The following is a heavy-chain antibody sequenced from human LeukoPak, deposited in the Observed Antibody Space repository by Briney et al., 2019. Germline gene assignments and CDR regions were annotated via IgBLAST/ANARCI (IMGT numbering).Heavy chain of an antibody. CDR1: GFTFSSYS. CDR2: ISSSSSYI. J-gene: IGHJ4*02. V-gene: IGHV3-21*01. Sequence: GGSLRLSCAASGFTFSSYSMNWVRQAPGKGLEWVSSISSSSSYIYYADSVQGRFTISRDNAKNSLYLQTNSLRAEDTAVYYCAKEVTRVPGPPFDYWGQGTLVTVSS. D-gene: IGHD2-21*02. CDR3: AKEVTRVPGPPFDY.